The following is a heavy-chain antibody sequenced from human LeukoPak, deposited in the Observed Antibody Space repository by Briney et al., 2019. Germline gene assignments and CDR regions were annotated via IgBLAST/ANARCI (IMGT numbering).Heavy chain of an antibody. CDR3: ARDVDTGLVTPPLDY. Sequence: GGSLRLSCTASGFTLSDYNMNWVRQAPGKGLEWISYISSRSSTIYYADSVKGRFTISRDNAQNSLHLQMNSLRDEDTAVYYCARDVDTGLVTPPLDYWGQGTLVTVSS. D-gene: IGHD5-18*01. V-gene: IGHV3-48*02. CDR2: ISSRSSTI. J-gene: IGHJ4*02. CDR1: GFTLSDYN.